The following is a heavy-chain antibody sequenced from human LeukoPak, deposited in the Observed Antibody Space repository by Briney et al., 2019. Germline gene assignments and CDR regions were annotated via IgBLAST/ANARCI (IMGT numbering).Heavy chain of an antibody. J-gene: IGHJ3*02. CDR1: GGSIGSYY. CDR2: IYYSGST. Sequence: SETLSLTCTVSGGSIGSYYRSWMRQPPGKGLEWIGYIYYSGSTNYNPSLKSRVTISVDTSKNQFSLKLSSVTAADTAVYYCASAGWCSSTSCYPPNAFDIWGQGTMVTVSS. D-gene: IGHD2-2*01. CDR3: ASAGWCSSTSCYPPNAFDI. V-gene: IGHV4-59*01.